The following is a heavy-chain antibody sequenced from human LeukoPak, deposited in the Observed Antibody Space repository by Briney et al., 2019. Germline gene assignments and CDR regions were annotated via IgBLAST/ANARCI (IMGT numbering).Heavy chain of an antibody. V-gene: IGHV4-61*02. J-gene: IGHJ4*02. D-gene: IGHD3-22*01. CDR2: IYTSGST. CDR1: GGSISSGTYY. CDR3: ARHVPNPVINGLGNFDY. Sequence: PSETLSLTCSVSGGSISSGTYYWSWIRQPAGKGLEWIGRIYTSGSTNYNPSLKSRVTISVDTSKNQFSLKLSSVTAADTAVYYCARHVPNPVINGLGNFDYWGQGTLVTVSS.